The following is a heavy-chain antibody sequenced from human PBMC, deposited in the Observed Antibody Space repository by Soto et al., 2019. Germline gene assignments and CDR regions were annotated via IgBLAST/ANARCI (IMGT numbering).Heavy chain of an antibody. CDR1: GFNVNDAW. V-gene: IGHV3-15*07. Sequence: EVQLVESGGGLVKPGGSLRLSCAVSGFNVNDAWMNWVRQAPGKGLEWVGLLKSKTDGGTTDYSEPVRGRFTISRDDSKNILYLQMSSLKTEDEAVYYCATLATYGSVSYYVMWGQGTLVTVSS. CDR3: ATLATYGSVSYYVM. CDR2: LKSKTDGGTT. J-gene: IGHJ4*02. D-gene: IGHD3-10*01.